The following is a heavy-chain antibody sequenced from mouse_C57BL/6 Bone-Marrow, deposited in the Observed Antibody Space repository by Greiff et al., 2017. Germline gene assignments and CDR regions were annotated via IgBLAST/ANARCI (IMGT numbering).Heavy chain of an antibody. V-gene: IGHV14-4*01. J-gene: IGHJ3*01. CDR1: GFNIKDDS. CDR3: TRIAY. CDR2: IDPENGYT. Sequence: VQLQQSGAELVRPGASVKLSCTASGFNIKDDSMHWVKQRPEQGLEWIGWIDPENGYTEYASKFQGKATITVDTSSNTAYLQLSSLTSEDTAVYYCTRIAYWGQGTLVTVSA.